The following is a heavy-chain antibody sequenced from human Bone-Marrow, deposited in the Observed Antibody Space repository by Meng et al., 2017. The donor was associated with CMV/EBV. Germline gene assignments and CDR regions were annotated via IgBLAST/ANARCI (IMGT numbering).Heavy chain of an antibody. Sequence: GESPKISCAASGFVVSSNYMTWFRQAPGKGLEWVLVVYSGGYTFYADFVKGRFTLSRDNSRNIVYLQMNSLRAEDTAVYYCASLPHYGGNPRGTHIHWVQGTLVTVSS. V-gene: IGHV3-53*01. CDR3: ASLPHYGGNPRGTHIH. CDR1: GFVVSSNY. J-gene: IGHJ4*02. CDR2: VYSGGYT. D-gene: IGHD4-23*01.